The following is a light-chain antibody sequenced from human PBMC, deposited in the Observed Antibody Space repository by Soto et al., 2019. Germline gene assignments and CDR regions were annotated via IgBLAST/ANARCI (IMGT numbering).Light chain of an antibody. V-gene: IGLV1-44*01. CDR3: ATWDDSLNGWV. Sequence: QSVLTQPPSASGTPGQRVTISCSGSGSNIGSNTVNWYQQFPGRAPKLLIYNDYQRPSGVPDRLSASKSGTSASLAISGLQSDDEADYYCATWDDSLNGWVFGGGTKLTVL. CDR2: NDY. J-gene: IGLJ3*02. CDR1: GSNIGSNT.